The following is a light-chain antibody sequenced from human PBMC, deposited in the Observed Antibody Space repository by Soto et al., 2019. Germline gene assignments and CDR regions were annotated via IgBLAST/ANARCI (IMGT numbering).Light chain of an antibody. J-gene: IGLJ2*01. CDR1: SSDIAAYDY. Sequence: QYVLTRPASVPRSPGKSITISCSGSSSDIAAYDYVSWYQQYPGKAPKLLIYEVTSRPSGVSHRFSGSKSGSTACLSISGLQLEDAADYYCSSYTRTSSPSIFGGATKSPS. V-gene: IGLV2-14*01. CDR3: SSYTRTSSPSI. CDR2: EVT.